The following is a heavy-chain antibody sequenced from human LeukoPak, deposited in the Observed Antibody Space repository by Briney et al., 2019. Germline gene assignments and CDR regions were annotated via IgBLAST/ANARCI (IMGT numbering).Heavy chain of an antibody. Sequence: GASVKVSCKASGGTFSSYAISWVRQAPGQGLEWMGGIIPIFGTANYAQKFQGRVTITADKSTSTAYMELSSLRSEDTAVYYCARVLKIAAAGTSPFDYWGQGTLVTVSS. CDR2: IIPIFGTA. CDR3: ARVLKIAAAGTSPFDY. D-gene: IGHD6-13*01. CDR1: GGTFSSYA. V-gene: IGHV1-69*06. J-gene: IGHJ4*02.